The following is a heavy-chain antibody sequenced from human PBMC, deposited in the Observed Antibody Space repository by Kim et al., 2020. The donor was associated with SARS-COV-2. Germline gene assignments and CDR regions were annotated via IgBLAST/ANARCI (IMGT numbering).Heavy chain of an antibody. CDR3: ARLAFHVFGRY. V-gene: IGHV4-39*01. Sequence: SETLSLTCTVSGGSLSSDSDSYYWAWIRQTPGNGLEWIGTYSYNGGSFYSPPLKSRLTISVDTSQNQFSLKLASVTATDTAKYYCARLAFHVFGRY. CDR2: YSYNGGS. D-gene: IGHD3-3*01. CDR1: GGSLSSDSDSYY. J-gene: IGHJ2*01.